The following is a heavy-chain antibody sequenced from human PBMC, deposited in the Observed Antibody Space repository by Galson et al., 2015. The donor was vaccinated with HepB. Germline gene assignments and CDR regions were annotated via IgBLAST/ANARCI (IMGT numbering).Heavy chain of an antibody. D-gene: IGHD3-10*01. V-gene: IGHV4-59*01. CDR2: IHDSGST. CDR1: GGSIRSYY. CDR3: ARAGGYGSGSTY. Sequence: LSLTCTVSGGSIRSYYWSWIRQPPGKGLEWIGYIHDSGSTSYNPSLKSRVTISVDTSKNQFPLKLNSVTAADTAVYYCARAGGYGSGSTYWGQGTLVTVSS. J-gene: IGHJ4*02.